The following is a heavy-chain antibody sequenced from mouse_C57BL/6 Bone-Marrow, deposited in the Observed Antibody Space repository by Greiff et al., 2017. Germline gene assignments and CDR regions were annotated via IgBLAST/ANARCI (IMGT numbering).Heavy chain of an antibody. D-gene: IGHD1-1*01. V-gene: IGHV5-6*02. J-gene: IGHJ3*01. CDR2: ISSGGSYT. Sequence: DVKLVESGGDLVKPGGSLKLSCAASGFTFSSYGMSWVRQTPDKRLEWVATISSGGSYTYYPDSVKGRFTISRDNAKNTLYLQMSSLKSEDTAMYYCARREGNYYGSRPWFAYWGQGTLVTVSA. CDR3: ARREGNYYGSRPWFAY. CDR1: GFTFSSYG.